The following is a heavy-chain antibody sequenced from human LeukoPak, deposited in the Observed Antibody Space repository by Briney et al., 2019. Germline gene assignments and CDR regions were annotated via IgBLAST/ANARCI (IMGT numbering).Heavy chain of an antibody. V-gene: IGHV3-11*01. CDR1: GFTFSDYY. CDR2: ISSSVSTI. J-gene: IGHJ4*02. D-gene: IGHD5-18*01. CDR3: ARAYRGYSYGLDY. Sequence: PAGSLRLSCAVSGFTFSDYYMSWIRQAPGKGLGWDSYISSSVSTIYYADSVKGRFSISRDNAKNSLYLQMNSLRAEDTAVYYCARAYRGYSYGLDYWGQGTLVTVSS.